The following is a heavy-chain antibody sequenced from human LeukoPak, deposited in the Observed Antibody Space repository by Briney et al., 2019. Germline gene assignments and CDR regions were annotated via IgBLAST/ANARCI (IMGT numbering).Heavy chain of an antibody. J-gene: IGHJ4*02. V-gene: IGHV3-30-3*01. CDR3: ARDPPFIIGTTFFDY. D-gene: IGHD1-20*01. CDR1: GFTFSTYA. CDR2: ISYDGSNK. Sequence: GGSLRLSCAASGFTFSTYAMHWVRQGPGKGLEWVAVISYDGSNKYYADSVKGRFTVSRDNAKNSLYLQMNSLRAEDAAVYYCARDPPFIIGTTFFDYWGQGTLVTVSS.